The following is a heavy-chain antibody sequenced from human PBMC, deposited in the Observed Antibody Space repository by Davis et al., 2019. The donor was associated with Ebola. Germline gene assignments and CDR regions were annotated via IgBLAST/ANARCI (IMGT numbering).Heavy chain of an antibody. CDR1: GFTFSSYW. Sequence: ESLKISCAASGFTFSSYWMSWVRQAPGKGLEWIGEIYHRGSTNYNPSLKSRVIISVDKSKNQFSLRLSSVTAADTAVYYCARLGSYGQYHYFDSWGQGTLVTVSS. V-gene: IGHV4/OR15-8*01. D-gene: IGHD3-10*01. CDR3: ARLGSYGQYHYFDS. J-gene: IGHJ4*02. CDR2: IYHRGST.